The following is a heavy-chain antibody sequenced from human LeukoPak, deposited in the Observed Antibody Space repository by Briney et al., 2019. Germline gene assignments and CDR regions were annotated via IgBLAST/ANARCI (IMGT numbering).Heavy chain of an antibody. J-gene: IGHJ4*02. CDR3: ARGASSSWYWRTTGPFDY. CDR2: IYYSGST. D-gene: IGHD6-13*01. V-gene: IGHV4-39*07. CDR1: GGSISSSSYY. Sequence: PSETLSLTCTVSGGSISSSSYYWGWIRQPPGKGLEWIGSIYYSGSTYYNPSLKSRVTISVDTSKNQFSLKLSSVTAADTAVYYCARGASSSWYWRTTGPFDYWGQGTLVTVSS.